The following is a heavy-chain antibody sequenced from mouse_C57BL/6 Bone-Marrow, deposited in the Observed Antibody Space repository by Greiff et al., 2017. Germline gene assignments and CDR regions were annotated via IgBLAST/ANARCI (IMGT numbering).Heavy chain of an antibody. V-gene: IGHV5-17*01. J-gene: IGHJ3*01. Sequence: EVKLMESGGGLVKPGGSLKLSCAASGFTFSDYGMHWVRQAPEKGLEWVAYISSGSSTIYYADTVKGRFTISRDNAKNTLFLQMTDLRSEDTAMSYYAWPDDYAWFAYWGQGTLVTVSA. D-gene: IGHD2-4*01. CDR1: GFTFSDYG. CDR3: AWPDDYAWFAY. CDR2: ISSGSSTI.